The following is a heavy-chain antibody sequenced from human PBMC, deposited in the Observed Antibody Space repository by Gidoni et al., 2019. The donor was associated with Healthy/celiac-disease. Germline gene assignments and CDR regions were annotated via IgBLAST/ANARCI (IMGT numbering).Heavy chain of an antibody. CDR1: GHPFTSYV. D-gene: IGHD2-2*01. J-gene: IGHJ4*02. CDR3: ARETDCSSTGCPFDY. CDR2: INAGNGNR. Sequence: QVQLVQSGAEVKKPGASVKVSCKASGHPFTSYVMHWVRQAPGQRLEWMGWINAGNGNRKYSQKFQGRVTITRDTSASTAYMELSSLRSEDTAVYYCARETDCSSTGCPFDYWGQGTLVTVSS. V-gene: IGHV1-3*01.